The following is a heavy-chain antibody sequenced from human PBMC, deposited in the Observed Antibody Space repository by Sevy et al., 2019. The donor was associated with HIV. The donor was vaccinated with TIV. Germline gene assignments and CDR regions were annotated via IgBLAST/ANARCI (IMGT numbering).Heavy chain of an antibody. V-gene: IGHV3-49*04. D-gene: IGHD6-13*01. CDR2: LKSDVYGGTV. CDR3: TRWKAAQSIFDY. J-gene: IGHJ4*02. CDR1: GFTFGDYC. Sequence: GGSLISCTASGFTFGDYCMSWVRQAPGKGLEWVAFLKSDVYGGTVDHAASVRGRFVISRDDSKTIAYLQMNDLKTEETGVYYCTRWKAAQSIFDYWGQGALSPSPQ.